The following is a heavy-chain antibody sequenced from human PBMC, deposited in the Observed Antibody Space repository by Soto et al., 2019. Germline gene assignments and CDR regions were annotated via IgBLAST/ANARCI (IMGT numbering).Heavy chain of an antibody. Sequence: QVQLQESGPGLVKPSETLSLTCTVSGGSISYYYWSWIRQSPGTGLEWIGYIYYSWSTKYSPSLVSRVTMTLDTSQNQFSLKLSSVNAADSAVYLCARHRRRYGYNYYFDFWGQGTLVTVSS. CDR3: ARHRRRYGYNYYFDF. CDR2: IYYSWST. D-gene: IGHD1-1*01. V-gene: IGHV4-59*08. CDR1: GGSISYYY. J-gene: IGHJ4*02.